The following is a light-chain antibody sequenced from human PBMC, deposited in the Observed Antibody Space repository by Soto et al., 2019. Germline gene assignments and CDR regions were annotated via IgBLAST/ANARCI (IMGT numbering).Light chain of an antibody. CDR3: QQFTSYPLT. Sequence: DIRLTQSPSFLSASVGDRVTVTCRASQGISSYLAWYQQKPGKAPKLLIYAASTLQSGVPSRFSGSGSGTEFTLTISSLQPEDFATYYCQQFTSYPLTFGGGTKVESK. CDR2: AAS. V-gene: IGKV1-9*01. J-gene: IGKJ4*01. CDR1: QGISSY.